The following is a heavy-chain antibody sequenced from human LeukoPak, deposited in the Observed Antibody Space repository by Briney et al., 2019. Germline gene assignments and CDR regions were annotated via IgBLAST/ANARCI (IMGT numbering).Heavy chain of an antibody. CDR2: ISSSSSPI. Sequence: GGSLRLSCASSGFTFSYYNMNWVRQAPGKGLEWVSYISSSSSPIYYADSVKGRFTISRDNAKNSLYLQMNSLRAEDTATYYCASHTTTAAPDYWGQGTLVTVSS. CDR3: ASHTTTAAPDY. J-gene: IGHJ4*02. V-gene: IGHV3-48*01. CDR1: GFTFSYYN. D-gene: IGHD6-13*01.